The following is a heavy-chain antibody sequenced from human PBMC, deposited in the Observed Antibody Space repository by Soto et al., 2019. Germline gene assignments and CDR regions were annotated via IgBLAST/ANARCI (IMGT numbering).Heavy chain of an antibody. D-gene: IGHD4-17*01. CDR2: IGGSGGNR. J-gene: IGHJ4*02. CDR3: ESVASDYAHSVDH. V-gene: IGHV3-23*01. Sequence: EVQLLESGGGLVLPGGSLRLSCAASGFTFNAYAMTWVRQAPGKGLEWVSAIGGSGGNRYYAASVKGRFTISRDNSKDEIDMQMNSLRVEDTAVYYCESVASDYAHSVDHWGQGILVTVSS. CDR1: GFTFNAYA.